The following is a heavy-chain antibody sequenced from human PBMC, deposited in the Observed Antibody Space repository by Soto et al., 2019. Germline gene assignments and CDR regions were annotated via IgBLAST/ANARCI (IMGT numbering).Heavy chain of an antibody. CDR3: ARDKGYCSGGSCYRAFDI. CDR1: SGSISSSNW. V-gene: IGHV4-4*02. J-gene: IGHJ3*02. CDR2: IYHSGST. Sequence: PSEILSLTCGVSSGSISSSNWWSWVRQPPGKGLEWIGEIYHSGSTNYNPSLKSRVTISVDKSKNQFSLKLSSVTAADTAVYYCARDKGYCSGGSCYRAFDIWGQGTMVTVSS. D-gene: IGHD2-15*01.